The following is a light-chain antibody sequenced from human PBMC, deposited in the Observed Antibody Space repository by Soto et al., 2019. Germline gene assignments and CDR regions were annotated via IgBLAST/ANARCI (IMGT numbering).Light chain of an antibody. Sequence: QSVLTQPPSASGTPGQRVTISCSGSRYNIGSNTVNWYQQVPGTAPRLLIHRDHQRPSGVPDRFSGSKSGTSASLAISGLQSEDEADYYCSSYGGSNIYVVFGGGTKVTVL. CDR3: SSYGGSNIYVV. CDR2: RDH. V-gene: IGLV1-44*01. CDR1: RYNIGSNT. J-gene: IGLJ2*01.